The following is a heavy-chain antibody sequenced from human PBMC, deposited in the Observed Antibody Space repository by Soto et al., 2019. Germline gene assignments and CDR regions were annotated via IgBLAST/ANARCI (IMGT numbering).Heavy chain of an antibody. J-gene: IGHJ4*02. V-gene: IGHV1-46*01. D-gene: IGHD3-3*01. CDR3: ARDQRGAYDF. CDR2: INPSGGST. CDR1: GYSFTTYY. Sequence: ASVKVSCKASGYSFTTYYINWMRQAPGQGLEWMGIINPSGGSTTYAQKFQGRVTMTRDTSTRTFYMELSSLRSEDTAIYYCARDQRGAYDFWGQGSLVTVSS.